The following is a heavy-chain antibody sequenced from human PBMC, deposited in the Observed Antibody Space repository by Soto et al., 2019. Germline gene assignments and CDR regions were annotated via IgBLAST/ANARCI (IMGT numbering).Heavy chain of an antibody. CDR1: GFTFDDYA. CDR2: ISWNSGSI. CDR3: AKDAYMVRGVIFPSGWFDP. Sequence: EVQLVESGGGLVQPGRSLRLSCAASGFTFDDYAMHWVRQAPGKGLEWVSGISWNSGSIGYADSVKGRFTISRENAKNSLYLQMNSRRAEDTALYYCAKDAYMVRGVIFPSGWFDPWGQGTLVTVSS. V-gene: IGHV3-9*01. D-gene: IGHD3-10*01. J-gene: IGHJ5*02.